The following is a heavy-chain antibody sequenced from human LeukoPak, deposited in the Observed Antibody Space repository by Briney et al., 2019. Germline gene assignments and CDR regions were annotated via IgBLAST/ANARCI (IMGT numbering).Heavy chain of an antibody. Sequence: PSETLSLTCTVSGGSISSRSYYWGWIRQPPGKGLEWIGSIYYSGSTYYNPSLKSRVTISVDTSKNQFSLKLSSVTAADTAVYYCARGRTQWLVLDYWGQGTLVTVSS. CDR1: GGSISSRSYY. D-gene: IGHD6-19*01. V-gene: IGHV4-39*01. J-gene: IGHJ4*02. CDR2: IYYSGST. CDR3: ARGRTQWLVLDY.